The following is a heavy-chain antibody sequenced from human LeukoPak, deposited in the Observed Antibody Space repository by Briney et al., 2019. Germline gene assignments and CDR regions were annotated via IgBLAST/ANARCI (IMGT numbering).Heavy chain of an antibody. CDR3: ARDSQRNYGSGSYYKSQDY. D-gene: IGHD3-10*01. CDR2: ISSSSSTI. CDR1: GGSISSYS. Sequence: ETLSLTCTASGGSISSYSWSWIRQPPGKGLEWVSYISSSSSTIYYADSVKGRFTISRDNAKNSLYLQMNSLRDEDTAVYYCARDSQRNYGSGSYYKSQDYWGQGTLVTVSS. J-gene: IGHJ4*02. V-gene: IGHV3-48*02.